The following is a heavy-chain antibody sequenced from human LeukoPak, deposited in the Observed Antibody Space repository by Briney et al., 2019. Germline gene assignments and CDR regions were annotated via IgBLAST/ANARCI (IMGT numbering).Heavy chain of an antibody. J-gene: IGHJ4*02. D-gene: IGHD2-21*02. CDR1: GFTFSGYA. Sequence: GGSLRLSCAASGFTFSGYAMSWVRQAPGKGLEWVSAISGSEGGTYYADSVKGRFTISRDNSKTMLYLQMNSLRAEDAAFYYCAKQVTAPGPIDYWGQGTLVTVSS. V-gene: IGHV3-23*01. CDR3: AKQVTAPGPIDY. CDR2: ISGSEGGT.